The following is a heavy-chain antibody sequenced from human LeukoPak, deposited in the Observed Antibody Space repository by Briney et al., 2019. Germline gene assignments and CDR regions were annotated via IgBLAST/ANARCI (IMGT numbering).Heavy chain of an antibody. J-gene: IGHJ4*02. Sequence: PSETLSLTCTVSGGSISSSSYYWGWIRQPPGKGLEWVSLIYSGGTTYYADSAKGRFTISRDNSKNTLYLQMNSLRAEDTAVYYCAKWDSGWLFDYWGQGTLVTVSS. V-gene: IGHV3-53*01. CDR3: AKWDSGWLFDY. D-gene: IGHD6-19*01. CDR1: GGSISSSSYY. CDR2: IYSGGTT.